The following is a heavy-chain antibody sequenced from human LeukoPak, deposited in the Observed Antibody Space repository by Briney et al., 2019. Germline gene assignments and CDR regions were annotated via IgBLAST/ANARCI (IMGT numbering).Heavy chain of an antibody. CDR1: GFTFSSYS. CDR2: ISSSSSYI. J-gene: IGHJ3*02. V-gene: IGHV3-21*01. CDR3: ASPEWLPDSIDI. D-gene: IGHD3-3*01. Sequence: PGGSLRLSCAASGFTFSSYSMNWARQAPGKGLEWVSSISSSSSYIYYADSVKGRFTISRDNAKNSLYLQMNSLRAEDTAVYYCASPEWLPDSIDIWGQGTMVTVSS.